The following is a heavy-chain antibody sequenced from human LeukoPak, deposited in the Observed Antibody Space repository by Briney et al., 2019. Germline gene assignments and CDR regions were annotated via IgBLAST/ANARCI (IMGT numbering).Heavy chain of an antibody. Sequence: SVKVSCKASGGTFISYAISWVRRAPGQGLEWMGRIIPIFGTANYAQKFQGRVTITTDESTSTAYMELSSLRSEDTAVYYCATIYNYYDSSGYYYNPNIYFDYWGQGTLVTVSS. D-gene: IGHD3-22*01. CDR3: ATIYNYYDSSGYYYNPNIYFDY. J-gene: IGHJ4*02. CDR2: IIPIFGTA. CDR1: GGTFISYA. V-gene: IGHV1-69*05.